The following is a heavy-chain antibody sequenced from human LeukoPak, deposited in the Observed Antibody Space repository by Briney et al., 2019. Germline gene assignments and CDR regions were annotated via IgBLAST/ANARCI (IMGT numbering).Heavy chain of an antibody. CDR1: GGTFSSYA. D-gene: IGHD3-10*01. J-gene: IGHJ3*02. V-gene: IGHV1-69*13. Sequence: SVKVSCKASGGTFSSYAISWVRQAPGRGLEWMGGIIPIFGTANYAQKFQGRVTITADESTSTAYMELSSLRSEDTAVYYCARGSGYVSAFDIWGQGTMVTVSS. CDR2: IIPIFGTA. CDR3: ARGSGYVSAFDI.